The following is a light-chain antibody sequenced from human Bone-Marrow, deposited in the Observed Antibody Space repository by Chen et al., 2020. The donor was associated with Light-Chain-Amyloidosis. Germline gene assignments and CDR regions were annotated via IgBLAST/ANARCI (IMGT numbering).Light chain of an antibody. CDR3: QQRRDWHPL. Sequence: EIVVTQPPATLSLSPGDRATLPCRASQSVDSYLAWYQQRPGQSPRLIIYDASNRATGIPARFSGSESGTDFTLAISSLEPEDFAVYYCQQRRDWHPLFGQGTKVEAK. CDR2: DAS. CDR1: QSVDSY. V-gene: IGKV3-11*01. J-gene: IGKJ1*01.